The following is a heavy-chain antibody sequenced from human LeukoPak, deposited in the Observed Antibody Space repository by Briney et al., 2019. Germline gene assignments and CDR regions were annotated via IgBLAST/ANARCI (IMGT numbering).Heavy chain of an antibody. CDR1: GFTFSGYA. Sequence: PAGSLRLSCAASGFTFSGYARRWVRPAPGKGLEGVSAISGSGGSTDYADSGKGRFTIARDNSKNTLELQMNSLRAEDTAVYYCAKDAHGGYYYGIDVWGQRTTVTVSS. CDR3: AKDAHGGYYYGIDV. D-gene: IGHD1-26*01. J-gene: IGHJ6*02. CDR2: ISGSGGST. V-gene: IGHV3-23*01.